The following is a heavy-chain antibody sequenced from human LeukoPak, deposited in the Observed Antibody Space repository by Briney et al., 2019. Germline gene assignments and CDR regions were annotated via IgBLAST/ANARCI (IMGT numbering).Heavy chain of an antibody. J-gene: IGHJ3*02. CDR2: IYYSGST. V-gene: IGHV4-59*08. Sequence: SETLSLTCTVSGGSISSYYWSWIRQPPGKGLEWIGYIYYSGSTNYNPSLKSRVTISVDTSKNQFSLRLSSVTAADTALYYCASSVGANRINAFDMWGQGTMVTVSS. CDR1: GGSISSYY. D-gene: IGHD1-26*01. CDR3: ASSVGANRINAFDM.